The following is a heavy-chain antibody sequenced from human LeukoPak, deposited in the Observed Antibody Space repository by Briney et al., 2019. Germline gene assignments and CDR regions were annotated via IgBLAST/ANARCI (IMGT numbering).Heavy chain of an antibody. Sequence: SETLSLTCAVYGGSFSGYYWSWIRLPPGKGLEWIGEINHSGSTNYNPSLKSRVTISVDTSKNQFSLKLSSVTAADTAVYYCARSRGYSYGSYFDYWGQGTLVTVSS. J-gene: IGHJ4*02. CDR2: INHSGST. CDR1: GGSFSGYY. V-gene: IGHV4-34*01. D-gene: IGHD5-18*01. CDR3: ARSRGYSYGSYFDY.